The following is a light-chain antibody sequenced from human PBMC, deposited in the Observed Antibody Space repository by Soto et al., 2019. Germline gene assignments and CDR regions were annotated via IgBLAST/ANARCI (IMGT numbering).Light chain of an antibody. J-gene: IGLJ2*01. CDR1: SSNIGSFYD. CDR2: SDN. V-gene: IGLV1-40*01. CDR3: QSYDNSLNHVV. Sequence: QSVLTQPPSVSGAPGQRVTIPCTGSSSNIGSFYDVHWYQQLPGTDPKLLIYSDNNRPSGVPDRFSGSKSGTAASLAITGLQAEDEADYYCQSYDNSLNHVVFGGGTKLTVL.